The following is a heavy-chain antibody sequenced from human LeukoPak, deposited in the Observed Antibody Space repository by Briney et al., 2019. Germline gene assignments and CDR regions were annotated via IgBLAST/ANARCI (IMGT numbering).Heavy chain of an antibody. CDR2: INPYSGGT. CDR3: ARHYCSGGSCHYYFDY. D-gene: IGHD2-15*01. CDR1: GYTFTGYY. J-gene: IGHJ4*02. Sequence: ASVKVSCKASGYTFTGYYMRWVRQAPGQGLEWMGWINPYSGGTKYAQKFQGRVTMTRDTSINTAYMELRRLKSDDTAVYYCARHYCSGGSCHYYFDYWGQGTLVTVSS. V-gene: IGHV1-2*02.